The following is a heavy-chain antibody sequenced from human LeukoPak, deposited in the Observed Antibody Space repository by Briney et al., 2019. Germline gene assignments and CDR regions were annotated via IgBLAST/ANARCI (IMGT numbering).Heavy chain of an antibody. Sequence: QPGGSLRLSCAASGFTFNNYAMSWVRQAPGKGLDWVSAITDSGGSTYHADSVKGRFTISRDNSKNTLYLQMNSLRAEDTAVYYCAKPAQNVVVIAISWFDPWGQGTLVTVSS. CDR3: AKPAQNVVVIAISWFDP. D-gene: IGHD2-21*01. CDR2: ITDSGGST. V-gene: IGHV3-23*01. J-gene: IGHJ5*02. CDR1: GFTFNNYA.